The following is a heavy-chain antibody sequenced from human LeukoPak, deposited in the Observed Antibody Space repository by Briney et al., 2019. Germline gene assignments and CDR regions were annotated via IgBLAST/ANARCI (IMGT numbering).Heavy chain of an antibody. D-gene: IGHD4/OR15-4a*01. CDR2: INPNSGGT. V-gene: IGHV1-2*02. CDR1: GYTFTGYY. CDR3: ARGANALYYFDY. J-gene: IGHJ4*02. Sequence: ASVKVSFKASGYTFTGYYMHWVRQAPGQGLEWMGWINPNSGGTNYAQKFQGRVTMTRDTSISTAYMELSRLRSDDTAVYYCARGANALYYFDYWGQGTLVTVSS.